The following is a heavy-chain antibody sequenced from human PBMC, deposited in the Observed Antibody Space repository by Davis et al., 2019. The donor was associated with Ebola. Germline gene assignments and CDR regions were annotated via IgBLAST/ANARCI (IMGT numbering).Heavy chain of an antibody. J-gene: IGHJ4*02. CDR2: INPNSGGP. CDR1: GYNFNGYY. CDR3: ARPYCYDGSCYPGNNDY. V-gene: IGHV1-2*06. Sequence: ASVKVSCKASGYNFNGYYMHWVRQAPGQGLEWMGRINPNSGGPNYAQKLQGRVTMTTDTSTSTAYMELRSLRSDDTAVYYCARPYCYDGSCYPGNNDYWGQGTLVTVSS. D-gene: IGHD2-15*01.